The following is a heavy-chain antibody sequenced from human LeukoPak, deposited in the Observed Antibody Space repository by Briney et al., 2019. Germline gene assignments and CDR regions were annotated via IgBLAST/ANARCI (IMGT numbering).Heavy chain of an antibody. CDR1: GYSFTSYW. CDR3: ARFRNGYDSSGFTDFDY. V-gene: IGHV5-51*01. Sequence: GESLKISCKGSGYSFTSYWIGWVRQMPGKGLEWMGIIYPGDSDTRYSPSFQGQVTISADKSISTAYLQWSSLKASDTAMYYCARFRNGYDSSGFTDFDYWGQGTLVTVSS. D-gene: IGHD3-22*01. J-gene: IGHJ4*02. CDR2: IYPGDSDT.